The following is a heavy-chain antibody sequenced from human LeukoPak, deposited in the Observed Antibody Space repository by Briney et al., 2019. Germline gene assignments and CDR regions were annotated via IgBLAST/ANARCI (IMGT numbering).Heavy chain of an antibody. J-gene: IGHJ4*02. Sequence: ASVKVSCKASRYTLTSYYMHWVRQAPGHRLEWMGIINPSGGSTSYAQKLHGRVTMTRDTSTSTVYMELSSLRADDAAVYYCARVYGDRRGLLRYWGQGTLVTVSS. CDR1: RYTLTSYY. CDR2: INPSGGST. CDR3: ARVYGDRRGLLRY. D-gene: IGHD4-17*01. V-gene: IGHV1-46*01.